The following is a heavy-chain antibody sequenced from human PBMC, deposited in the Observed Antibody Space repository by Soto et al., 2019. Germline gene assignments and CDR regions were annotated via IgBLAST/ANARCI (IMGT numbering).Heavy chain of an antibody. CDR3: ARVSSSIIVVPDYGMDV. J-gene: IGHJ6*02. CDR1: GYTFISHG. Sequence: QVQLVQSGVEVKKPGASVKVSCKASGYTFISHGISWVRQAPGQGLEWMGWISGKNGNTNYAQKLQGRVTLTTDTSTSTAYMELRSLRSDDTAVYYCARVSSSIIVVPDYGMDVWVQGTTVTVSS. V-gene: IGHV1-18*04. D-gene: IGHD2-15*01. CDR2: ISGKNGNT.